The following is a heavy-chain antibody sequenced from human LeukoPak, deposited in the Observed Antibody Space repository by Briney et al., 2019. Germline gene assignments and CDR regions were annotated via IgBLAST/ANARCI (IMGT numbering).Heavy chain of an antibody. V-gene: IGHV3-21*01. D-gene: IGHD4-17*01. J-gene: IGHJ3*02. CDR3: ARYGGYGDAFDI. Sequence: GGSLRLSCAASGFTFSSYSMNWVRQAPGKGLEWVSSISSSSSYIYYADSVKGRFTISRDNAKNSLYLQMNSLRAEDTAVYYCARYGGYGDAFDIWGQGTMVTVSS. CDR1: GFTFSSYS. CDR2: ISSSSSYI.